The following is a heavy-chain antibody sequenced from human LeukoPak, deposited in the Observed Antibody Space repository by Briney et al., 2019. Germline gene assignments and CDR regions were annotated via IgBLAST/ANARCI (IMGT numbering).Heavy chain of an antibody. Sequence: ASVKVSCKASGYTFTSYYMHWVRQAPGQGLEWMGIINPSGGSTSYAQKFQGRVTMTRDTSTSTVYMELSSLRSEDTAVYYCARLAPSYYDFWRGDGMDVWGQGTTVTVSS. CDR1: GYTFTSYY. J-gene: IGHJ6*02. V-gene: IGHV1-46*01. D-gene: IGHD3-3*01. CDR3: ARLAPSYYDFWRGDGMDV. CDR2: INPSGGST.